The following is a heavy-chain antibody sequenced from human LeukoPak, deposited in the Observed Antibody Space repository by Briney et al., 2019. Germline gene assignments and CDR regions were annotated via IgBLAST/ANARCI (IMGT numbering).Heavy chain of an antibody. J-gene: IGHJ4*02. CDR2: INHSGST. CDR1: GRSFSHYY. V-gene: IGHV4-34*01. Sequence: PSEALSLTCAVYGRSFSHYYWSWIRQPPGKGLEWIGEINHSGSTTYNPSLKSRVTISVGTSKNQFSLNLSSVTAADTAVYYCARVVVADFDYWGQGTLVTVSS. CDR3: ARVVVADFDY. D-gene: IGHD2-15*01.